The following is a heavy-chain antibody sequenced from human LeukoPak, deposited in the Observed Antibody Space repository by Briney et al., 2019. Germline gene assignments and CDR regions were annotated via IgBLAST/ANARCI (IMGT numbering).Heavy chain of an antibody. CDR1: GYTFTGYY. D-gene: IGHD3-3*01. Sequence: ASVKVSCKASGYTFTGYYMHWVRQAPGQGLEWMGRINPNSGGTNYAQKFQGRVTMTRDTSISTAYMELSRLRSDDTAVYYCARGRGDFWSGYYREPSDYWGQGTLVTVSS. CDR3: ARGRGDFWSGYYREPSDY. J-gene: IGHJ4*02. V-gene: IGHV1-2*06. CDR2: INPNSGGT.